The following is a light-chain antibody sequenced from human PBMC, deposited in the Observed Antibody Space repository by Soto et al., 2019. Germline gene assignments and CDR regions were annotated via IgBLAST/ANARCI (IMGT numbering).Light chain of an antibody. J-gene: IGKJ5*01. V-gene: IGKV3-20*01. CDR2: GAS. CDR1: QSFSSSY. Sequence: EIVLTQSPGTLSLSPGERATLSCRASQSFSSSYLAWYQHKPGQAPRLLIYGASSRATGIPDRFSGSGSGTDFYLTISRLEPEDFAVYYCQQYGTSITCGQGTRQEI. CDR3: QQYGTSIT.